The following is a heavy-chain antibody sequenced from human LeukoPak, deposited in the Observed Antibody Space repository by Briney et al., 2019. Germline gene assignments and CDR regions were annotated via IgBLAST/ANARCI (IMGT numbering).Heavy chain of an antibody. CDR1: GGSINTYC. D-gene: IGHD4-11*01. Sequence: SETLSLTCTVSGGSINTYCWSWIRQPPGKGMEWIGYIYFTGCPNYNPSLKSRVTISVDTYKNPSSLKLRSVTAADTAVYYCARHLPGYSNTWPGPWGQGNLVTVSS. V-gene: IGHV4-59*08. CDR3: ARHLPGYSNTWPGP. CDR2: IYFTGCP. J-gene: IGHJ5*02.